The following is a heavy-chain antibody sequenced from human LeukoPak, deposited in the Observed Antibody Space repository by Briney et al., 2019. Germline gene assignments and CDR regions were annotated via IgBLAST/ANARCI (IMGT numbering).Heavy chain of an antibody. V-gene: IGHV1-18*01. J-gene: IGHJ4*02. CDR3: ARDLGRSGSYENFDY. Sequence: ASVKVSCKASGYTFTSYDINWVRQAPGQGLEWMGWISAYNGNTNYAQKLQGRVTMTTDTSTSTAYMELRSLRSDDTAVYYCARDLGRSGSYENFDYWGQGTLVTVSS. CDR1: GYTFTSYD. CDR2: ISAYNGNT. D-gene: IGHD1-26*01.